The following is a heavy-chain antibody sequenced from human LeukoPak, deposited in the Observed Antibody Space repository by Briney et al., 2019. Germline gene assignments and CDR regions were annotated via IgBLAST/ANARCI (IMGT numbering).Heavy chain of an antibody. CDR1: GFPFSSYA. CDR3: ARAQVGAPTDF. V-gene: IGHV3-74*01. D-gene: IGHD1-26*01. CDR2: VLGDGYSI. J-gene: IGHJ4*02. Sequence: GGSLRLSSAASGFPFSSYAIYWVRPAPGKGRGWVARVLGDGYSISYADSVRGRFTISRDNAKDTLYLHMNSLRPEDTAVYYCARAQVGAPTDFWGQGTMVTVSS.